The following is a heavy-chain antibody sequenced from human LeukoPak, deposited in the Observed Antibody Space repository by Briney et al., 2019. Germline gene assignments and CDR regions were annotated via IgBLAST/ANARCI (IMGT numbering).Heavy chain of an antibody. V-gene: IGHV4-30-2*01. Sequence: SQTLSLTCTVSGGSISSGGYYWSWIRQPPGKGLEWIGYIYHSGSTYYNPSLKSRVTISVDRSKNQFSLKLSSVTAADTAVYYCARLGGDFWSGSLYYYYYMDVWGKGTTVTVSS. CDR3: ARLGGDFWSGSLYYYYYMDV. CDR2: IYHSGST. J-gene: IGHJ6*03. D-gene: IGHD3-3*01. CDR1: GGSISSGGYY.